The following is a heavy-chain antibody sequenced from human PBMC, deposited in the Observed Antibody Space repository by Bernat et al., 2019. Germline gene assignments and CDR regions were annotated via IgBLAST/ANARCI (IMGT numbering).Heavy chain of an antibody. CDR2: ISSSGSTI. J-gene: IGHJ4*02. V-gene: IGHV3-48*03. CDR3: ARGRYCGGGSCQLDY. D-gene: IGHD2-15*01. CDR1: GHTFSSYA. Sequence: EVQLVESGGGLVQPGGSLKLSCAASGHTFSSYAINWVRQAPGKGLEWVSFISSSGSTIYYADSVKGRFTISRDNAKNSVYLQMNSLRAEDTALYYCARGRYCGGGSCQLDYWGQGTLVTVSS.